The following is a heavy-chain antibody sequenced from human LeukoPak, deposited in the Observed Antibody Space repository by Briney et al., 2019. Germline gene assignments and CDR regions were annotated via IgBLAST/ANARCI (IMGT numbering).Heavy chain of an antibody. CDR1: GFTFSSYS. D-gene: IGHD3-3*01. Sequence: GGSLRLSCAASGFTFSSYSMNWVRQAPGKGLEWVSYISSSSSTIYYADSVKGRFTISRDNAKNSLYLQMNSLRAEDTAVYYCARDGSPPKLRFLDPGDYWGQGTLVTVSS. J-gene: IGHJ4*02. V-gene: IGHV3-48*01. CDR3: ARDGSPPKLRFLDPGDY. CDR2: ISSSSSTI.